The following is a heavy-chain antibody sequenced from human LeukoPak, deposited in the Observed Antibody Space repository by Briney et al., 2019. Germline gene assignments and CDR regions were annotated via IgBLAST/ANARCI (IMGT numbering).Heavy chain of an antibody. CDR3: ARGRGAVAGTGRPKRAYYYMDV. J-gene: IGHJ6*03. CDR1: GGSFSGYY. Sequence: PSETLSLTCAVYGGSFSGYYWSWIRQPPGKGLEWIGEINHSGSTNYNPSLKSRVTISVDTSKNQFSLKLSSVTAADTAVYYCARGRGAVAGTGRPKRAYYYMDVWGKGTTVTVSS. V-gene: IGHV4-34*01. D-gene: IGHD6-19*01. CDR2: INHSGST.